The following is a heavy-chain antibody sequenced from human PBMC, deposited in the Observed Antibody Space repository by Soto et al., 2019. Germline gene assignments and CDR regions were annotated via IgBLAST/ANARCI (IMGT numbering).Heavy chain of an antibody. CDR2: MTPNSGNT. CDR1: GYSFLDYD. CDR3: ARNPYSSGLFDL. V-gene: IGHV1-8*01. J-gene: IGHJ5*02. Sequence: QVQLVQSGAEVKKPGASVKVSCKASGYSFLDYDINWVRQATGQGLEWMGWMTPNSGNTGYAQKFQGRVTLTRDTSIGTAYMELSSLKSEDTAVYYCARNPYSSGLFDLWGQGTLVTVSS. D-gene: IGHD6-19*01.